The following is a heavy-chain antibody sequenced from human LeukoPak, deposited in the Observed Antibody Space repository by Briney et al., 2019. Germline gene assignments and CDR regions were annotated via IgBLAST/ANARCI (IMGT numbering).Heavy chain of an antibody. J-gene: IGHJ5*02. D-gene: IGHD3-3*01. CDR2: ISSSSYI. CDR3: ARLESGDYDFWSGYYSNWFDP. V-gene: IGHV3-21*01. CDR1: GFTFSSYS. Sequence: GGSLRLSCAASGFTFSSYSMNWVRQAPGKGLEWVSSISSSSYIYYADSVKGRFTISRDNAKNSLYLQMNSLRAEDTAVYYCARLESGDYDFWSGYYSNWFDPWGQGTLVTVSS.